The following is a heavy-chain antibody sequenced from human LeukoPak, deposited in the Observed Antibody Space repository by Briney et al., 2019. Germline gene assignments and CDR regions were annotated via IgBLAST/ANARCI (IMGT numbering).Heavy chain of an antibody. CDR3: ARQYCSSTSCYNDY. J-gene: IGHJ4*02. CDR1: GGSISSYY. Sequence: PSETLSLTCTVSGGSISSYYWGWIRQPPGKGLEWIGYIYTSGSTNYNPSLKSRVTISVDTSKNQFSLKLSSVTAADTAVYYCARQYCSSTSCYNDYWGQGTLVTVSS. D-gene: IGHD2-2*01. V-gene: IGHV4-4*09. CDR2: IYTSGST.